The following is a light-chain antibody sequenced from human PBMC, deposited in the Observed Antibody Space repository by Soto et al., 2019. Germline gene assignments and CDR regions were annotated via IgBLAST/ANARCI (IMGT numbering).Light chain of an antibody. Sequence: DIPMTQSPSTLSASLGDRVTITCRASQRIDTWLAWYQQKPGTAPKLLVYKATILQSGVPSRFSGSGSGTEFTLAISNRQHDEFSASYFQQYDTFSPWTFGQGTKVDIK. CDR1: QRIDTW. CDR2: KAT. V-gene: IGKV1-5*03. CDR3: QQYDTFSPWT. J-gene: IGKJ1*01.